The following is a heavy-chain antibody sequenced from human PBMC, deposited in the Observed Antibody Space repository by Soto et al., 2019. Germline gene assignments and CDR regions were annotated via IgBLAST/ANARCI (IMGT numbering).Heavy chain of an antibody. J-gene: IGHJ4*02. CDR3: AREKYDFWSGYYLDY. CDR2: IKSDGTVT. V-gene: IGHV3-74*01. D-gene: IGHD3-3*01. CDR1: GITFSTYR. Sequence: EVQLVESGGGLVQPGGSLRLSCVVSGITFSTYRMHWVRQAPGKGLVWVSHIKSDGTVTHYTDSVRGRFIISGDNAKNTLFLQMNSLRAEDTAVYYCAREKYDFWSGYYLDYWGQGTLVTVSS.